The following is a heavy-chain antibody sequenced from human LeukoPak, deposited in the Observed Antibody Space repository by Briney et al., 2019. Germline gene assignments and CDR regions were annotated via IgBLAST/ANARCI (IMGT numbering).Heavy chain of an antibody. CDR1: GFTFTTSA. J-gene: IGHJ3*02. D-gene: IGHD6-6*01. Sequence: GASVKVSCKASGFTFTTSAMQWVRQARGQRLEWIGWIVVGSGDTNYAQKFQERVTITRDMSTSTAYMELSSLRSEDTTVYYCARGLTPEYSSSLPEDAFDIWGQGTMVTVSS. CDR2: IVVGSGDT. CDR3: ARGLTPEYSSSLPEDAFDI. V-gene: IGHV1-58*02.